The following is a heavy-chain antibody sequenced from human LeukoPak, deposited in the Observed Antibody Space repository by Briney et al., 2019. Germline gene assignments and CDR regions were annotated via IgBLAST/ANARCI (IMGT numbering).Heavy chain of an antibody. CDR1: GGSISSYY. D-gene: IGHD2-2*01. Sequence: SETLSLTCTVSGGSISSYYWSWIRQPPGKGLEWIGYIYYSGSTNYNPSLKSRVTISVDTSKNQFSLKLSSVTAADTAVYYCARDARGTYCSSTSCYSDYWFDPWGQGTLVTVSS. J-gene: IGHJ5*02. CDR2: IYYSGST. V-gene: IGHV4-59*01. CDR3: ARDARGTYCSSTSCYSDYWFDP.